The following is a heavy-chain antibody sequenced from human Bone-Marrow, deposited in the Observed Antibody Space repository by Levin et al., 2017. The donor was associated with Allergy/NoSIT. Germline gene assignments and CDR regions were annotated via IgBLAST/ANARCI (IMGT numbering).Heavy chain of an antibody. V-gene: IGHV1-2*02. Sequence: ASVKVSCKASGYIFTDYYIHWVRQAPGQGLEWMGWVNPKTGGTHYIQKFEGRVTMTRAASLSTAYMELSRLTSDDTAVYFCAILTHYYDSSGPHSFDVWGQGTMVTVTS. D-gene: IGHD3-22*01. CDR2: VNPKTGGT. CDR1: GYIFTDYY. CDR3: AILTHYYDSSGPHSFDV. J-gene: IGHJ3*01.